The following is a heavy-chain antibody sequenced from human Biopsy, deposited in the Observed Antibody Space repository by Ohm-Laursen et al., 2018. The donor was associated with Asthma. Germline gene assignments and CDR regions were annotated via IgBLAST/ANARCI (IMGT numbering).Heavy chain of an antibody. D-gene: IGHD5-24*01. CDR2: IYYSGST. Sequence: PSETLSLTCAVSGGSISSGGYYWSWIRQHPGKGLEWIGYIYYSGSTYYNPSLKSRVTISVDTSKNQFSLKLSSVTAADTAVYYCARGPPVDREDWGQGTLVTVSS. V-gene: IGHV4-31*11. CDR3: ARGPPVDRED. J-gene: IGHJ4*02. CDR1: GGSISSGGYY.